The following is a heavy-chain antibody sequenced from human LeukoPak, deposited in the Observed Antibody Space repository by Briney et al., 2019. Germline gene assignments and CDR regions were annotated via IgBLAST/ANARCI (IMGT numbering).Heavy chain of an antibody. Sequence: SETLSLTCAVSGGSISSSNWWSWVRQPPGKGLEWIGEIYHSGSTNYNPSLESRVTISVDKSKNQFSLKLSSVTAADTAVYYCARDSRYCSGGSCYRSFDYWGQGTLVTVSS. V-gene: IGHV4-4*02. CDR3: ARDSRYCSGGSCYRSFDY. CDR2: IYHSGST. J-gene: IGHJ4*02. D-gene: IGHD2-15*01. CDR1: GGSISSSNW.